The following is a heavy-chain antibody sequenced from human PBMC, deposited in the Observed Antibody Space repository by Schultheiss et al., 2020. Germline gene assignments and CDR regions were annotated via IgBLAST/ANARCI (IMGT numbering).Heavy chain of an antibody. J-gene: IGHJ4*02. CDR3: TSPGGYAGY. CDR1: GGSISGYY. V-gene: IGHV4-59*06. D-gene: IGHD5-12*01. Sequence: SATLSLTCTVSGGSISGYYWSWIRQHPGKGLEWIGYIYYSGSTYYNPSLKSRVTISVDTSKNQFSLKLSSVTVADTAVYYCTSPGGYAGYWGQGTLVTVS. CDR2: IYYSGST.